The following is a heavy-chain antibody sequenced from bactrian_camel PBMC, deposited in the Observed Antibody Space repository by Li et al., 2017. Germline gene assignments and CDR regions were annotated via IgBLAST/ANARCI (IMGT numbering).Heavy chain of an antibody. V-gene: IGHV3S54*01. Sequence: HVQLVESGGGSVHAGGSLKLSCVVSGFSPNCMGWFRQAPGQEREGVAAIKPHYGSSWYIDYVAGRFTVSRNNADNTVYLQLNSLKTEDTAMYYCTTGGSWLKHWGQGTQVTVS. CDR3: TTGGSWLKH. CDR1: GFSPNC. CDR2: IKPHYGSS. D-gene: IGHD6*01. J-gene: IGHJ4*01.